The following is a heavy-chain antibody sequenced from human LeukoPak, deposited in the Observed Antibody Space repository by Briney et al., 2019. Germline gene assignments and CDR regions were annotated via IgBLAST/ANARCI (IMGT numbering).Heavy chain of an antibody. D-gene: IGHD3-10*01. CDR1: GGSFSGYY. Sequence: SETLSLTCAVYGGSFSGYYWSWIRQPPGKGREWIGEINHSGSTNYNPSLKGRVTISVDTSKNQFSLKLSSVNAADTAVYYCARGGFGELLLFDYWGQGTLVTVSS. J-gene: IGHJ4*02. V-gene: IGHV4-34*01. CDR3: ARGGFGELLLFDY. CDR2: INHSGST.